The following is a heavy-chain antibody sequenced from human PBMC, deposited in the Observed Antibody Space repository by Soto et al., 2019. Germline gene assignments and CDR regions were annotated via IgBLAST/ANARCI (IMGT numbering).Heavy chain of an antibody. Sequence: GGSLRLSCAASGFTFNNYAMSWVRQAPGKGLEWVSAISGSGGSTYYADSVKGRFTISRDNFKNTLYLQMNSLRAEDTAVYYCAKGPYCSSTGCYTTKFDYWGQGTLVTVSS. D-gene: IGHD2-2*02. V-gene: IGHV3-23*01. CDR3: AKGPYCSSTGCYTTKFDY. CDR1: GFTFNNYA. CDR2: ISGSGGST. J-gene: IGHJ4*02.